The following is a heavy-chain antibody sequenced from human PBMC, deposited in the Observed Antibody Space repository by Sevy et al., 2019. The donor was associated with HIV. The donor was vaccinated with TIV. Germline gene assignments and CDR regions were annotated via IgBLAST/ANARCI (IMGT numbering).Heavy chain of an antibody. V-gene: IGHV1-18*01. CDR1: GYTFTNYR. CDR2: ISRYNT. J-gene: IGHJ1*01. Sequence: ASVKVSCKASGYTFTNYRITWVREAPGQGLEWMGWISRYNTNYAQNLQGRVTMTTDTSTSTVYMELRGLRSDDTAVYYCARAPSGSQGPGQYFQHWGQGTLVTVSS. D-gene: IGHD1-26*01. CDR3: ARAPSGSQGPGQYFQH.